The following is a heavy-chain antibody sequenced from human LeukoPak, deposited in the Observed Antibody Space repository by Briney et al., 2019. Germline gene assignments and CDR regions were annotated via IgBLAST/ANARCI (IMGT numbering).Heavy chain of an antibody. CDR2: INWDGGST. CDR3: ARTVSSAGWSDDAFDI. CDR1: GFTFDDYG. J-gene: IGHJ3*02. Sequence: GGSLRLSCAASGFTFDDYGMSWARQAPGKGLEWVSGINWDGGSTGYADSVKGRFTISRDNAKNFLYLQMNSLSAEDTALYYCARTVSSAGWSDDAFDIWGQGTMVTVSS. V-gene: IGHV3-20*04. D-gene: IGHD6-19*01.